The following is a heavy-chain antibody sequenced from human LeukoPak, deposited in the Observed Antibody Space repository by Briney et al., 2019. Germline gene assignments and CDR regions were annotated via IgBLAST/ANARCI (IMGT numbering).Heavy chain of an antibody. CDR1: GFTFRSYW. D-gene: IGHD1-26*01. CDR3: ARDGELGSPADAFDI. Sequence: GGSLRLSCAASGFTFRSYWMTWVRQYPGKGLEWVANIKQDGSETYYADSVKGRFTISRDNAKRSLFLQMNSLRAEDTAVYYCARDGELGSPADAFDIWGQGTMVTVSS. J-gene: IGHJ3*02. V-gene: IGHV3-7*01. CDR2: IKQDGSET.